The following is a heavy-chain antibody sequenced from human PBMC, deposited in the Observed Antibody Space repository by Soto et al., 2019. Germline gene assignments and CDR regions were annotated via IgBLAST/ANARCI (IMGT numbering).Heavy chain of an antibody. CDR3: ARGGGVQAAIGWFDS. D-gene: IGHD2-2*01. CDR1: GGYISSYY. J-gene: IGHJ5*01. V-gene: IGHV4-59*01. CDR2: IHYSGT. Sequence: SETLSLTCTVPGGYISSYYWSWIRHPQGKGLEWIGYIHYSGTNYNPSLKSRLTMSVDTSKNQFSLNLISMTAADTAVYYCARGGGVQAAIGWFDSWGQGTQVT.